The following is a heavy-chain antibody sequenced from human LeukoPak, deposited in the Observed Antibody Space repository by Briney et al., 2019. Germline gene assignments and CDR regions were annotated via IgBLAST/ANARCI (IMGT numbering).Heavy chain of an antibody. CDR2: IYSAGSR. D-gene: IGHD2-15*01. V-gene: IGHV3-53*05. CDR3: ASGGLGARKFYSDPFHY. CDR1: GFTVSSNY. Sequence: GGSLRLSCAASGFTVSSNYMSWVRQPPGKGLEWVSIIYSAGSRYYADSVRGRFTISRDDSKNTMFLQMNSLRVDDTAVYYCASGGLGARKFYSDPFHYWGQGILVTASS. J-gene: IGHJ4*02.